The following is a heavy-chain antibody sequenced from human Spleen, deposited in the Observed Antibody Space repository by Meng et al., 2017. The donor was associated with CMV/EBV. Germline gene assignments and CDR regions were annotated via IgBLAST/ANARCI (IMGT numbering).Heavy chain of an antibody. J-gene: IGHJ6*02. CDR2: ISSNGAYI. V-gene: IGHV3-21*01. CDR1: GFMFSSYS. Sequence: GESLKISCVGSGFMFSSYSMNWVRQAPGKGLEWVASISSNGAYIYYVDSVEGRFTVSRDNVKNSLYLQMHSLRAEDTAVYYCAILYCTSPTCLDVWGQGTTVTVSS. CDR3: AILYCTSPTCLDV. D-gene: IGHD2-2*01.